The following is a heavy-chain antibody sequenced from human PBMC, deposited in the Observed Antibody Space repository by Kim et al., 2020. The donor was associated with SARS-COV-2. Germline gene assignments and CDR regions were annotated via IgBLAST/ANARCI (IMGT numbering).Heavy chain of an antibody. V-gene: IGHV1-2*04. Sequence: ASVKVSWKASGYTFTGYYMHWVRQAPGQGLEWMGWINPNSGGTNYAQKFQGWVTMTRGTSISTAYMELSRLRSDDTAVYYCARGQGRTGFCGGDCYSSVPNWFDPWGQGTLVTVSS. J-gene: IGHJ5*02. CDR2: INPNSGGT. CDR3: ARGQGRTGFCGGDCYSSVPNWFDP. D-gene: IGHD2-21*02. CDR1: GYTFTGYY.